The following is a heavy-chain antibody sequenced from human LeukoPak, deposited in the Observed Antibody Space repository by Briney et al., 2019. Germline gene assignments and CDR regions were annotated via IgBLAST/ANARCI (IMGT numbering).Heavy chain of an antibody. Sequence: TGGSLRLSCAASGFTFSGYSVNWVRQAPGKGLVWVSRINGDGNSTSYADSVKGRFTISRDNAKNTLYLQMNSLRAEDTAVYYCARALAVAGTGGYYWGQGTLVTVSS. CDR1: GFTFSGYS. D-gene: IGHD6-19*01. CDR2: INGDGNST. J-gene: IGHJ4*02. V-gene: IGHV3-74*01. CDR3: ARALAVAGTGGYY.